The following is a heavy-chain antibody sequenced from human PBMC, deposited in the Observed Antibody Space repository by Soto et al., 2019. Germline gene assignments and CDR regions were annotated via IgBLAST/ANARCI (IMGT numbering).Heavy chain of an antibody. CDR1: GFTFSDHY. CDR2: GRNKANGYTT. D-gene: IGHD2-15*01. J-gene: IGHJ4*02. Sequence: EVQLVESGGGLVQPGGSLRLSCAASGFTFSDHYMQWVRQAPGKGLEWVGRGRNKANGYTTEYAASVKGRFTISRDDSKNSVYLKMNNLKTEDTAMYYCARDGYSGGIHSSGDYWGQGTLVTVSS. CDR3: ARDGYSGGIHSSGDY. V-gene: IGHV3-72*01.